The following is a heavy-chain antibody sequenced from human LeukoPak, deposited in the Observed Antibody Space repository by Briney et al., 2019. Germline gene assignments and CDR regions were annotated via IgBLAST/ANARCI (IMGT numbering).Heavy chain of an antibody. J-gene: IGHJ6*03. Sequence: GGSLRLSCAASGFTFSDFEMNWVRQAPGKGLEWISFITGSGRSKYSADSVEGRFTISRDNAKTTLFLQMDSLRVEDTAVYYCAIDGYRSYYYYMDVWGEGAAVTVSS. V-gene: IGHV3-48*03. CDR3: AIDGYRSYYYYMDV. CDR1: GFTFSDFE. CDR2: ITGSGRSK. D-gene: IGHD6-19*01.